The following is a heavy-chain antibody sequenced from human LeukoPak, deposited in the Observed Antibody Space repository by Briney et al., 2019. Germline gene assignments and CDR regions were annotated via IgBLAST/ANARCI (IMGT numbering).Heavy chain of an antibody. Sequence: GGSLRLSCAASGFTFSGSAMHWVRQASGKGLEWVGRIRSKANSYATAYAASVKGRFTISRDDSKNTLYLQMNSLRAEDTAVYYCAKDGAGRTYYDILTGYYTPYYYMDVWGKGTTVTVSS. J-gene: IGHJ6*03. CDR1: GFTFSGSA. D-gene: IGHD3-9*01. CDR2: IRSKANSYAT. V-gene: IGHV3-73*01. CDR3: AKDGAGRTYYDILTGYYTPYYYMDV.